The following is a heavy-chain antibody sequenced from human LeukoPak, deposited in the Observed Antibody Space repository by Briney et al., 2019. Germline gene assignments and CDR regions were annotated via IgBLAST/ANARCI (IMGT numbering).Heavy chain of an antibody. Sequence: PSETLSLTCTVSGGSISSSRYYWGWIRQPPGEGLEWIGSIYYSGSTYYNPSLKSRVTISVDTSKNQFSLKLSSVTAADTAVYYCARHAVASFDYWGQGTLVTVSS. CDR2: IYYSGST. D-gene: IGHD6-19*01. CDR3: ARHAVASFDY. V-gene: IGHV4-39*01. J-gene: IGHJ4*02. CDR1: GGSISSSRYY.